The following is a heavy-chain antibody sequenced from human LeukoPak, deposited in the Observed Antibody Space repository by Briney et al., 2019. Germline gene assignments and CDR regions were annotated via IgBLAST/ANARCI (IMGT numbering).Heavy chain of an antibody. CDR3: ANHPGGSFDY. CDR1: GFTFGSHA. CDR2: ISGSGGTT. J-gene: IGHJ4*02. D-gene: IGHD3-16*01. V-gene: IGHV3-23*01. Sequence: GGSLRLSCAASGFTFGSHAMGWVRQAPGKGLEWVSVISGSGGTTSYADSVKGRFTISRDSPKNTLFLQMNSLRAEDTAIYYCANHPGGSFDYWGQGTLVTVSS.